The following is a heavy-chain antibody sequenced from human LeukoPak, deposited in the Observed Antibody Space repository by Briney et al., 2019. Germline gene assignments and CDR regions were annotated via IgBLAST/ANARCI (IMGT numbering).Heavy chain of an antibody. V-gene: IGHV4-59*01. J-gene: IGHJ6*03. D-gene: IGHD3-10*01. Sequence: SETLSLTCTVSGGSISSYYWSWIRQPPGKGLEWIGYIYYSGSTNYNPSLKSRVTISVDTSKNQFSLKLSSVTAADTAVYYCARGGGSYYGSGSYYHYYYYYMDVWGKGTTVTVSS. CDR2: IYYSGST. CDR3: ARGGGSYYGSGSYYHYYYYYMDV. CDR1: GGSISSYY.